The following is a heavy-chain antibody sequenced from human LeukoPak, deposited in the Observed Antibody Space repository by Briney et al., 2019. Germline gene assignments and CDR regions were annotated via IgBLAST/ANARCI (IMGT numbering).Heavy chain of an antibody. D-gene: IGHD5-12*01. V-gene: IGHV4-34*01. CDR3: ASGVAPPHYYYYYGMDV. Sequence: SETLSLTCAVYGGSFSGYYWSWIRQPPGKGLEWIGEINHSGSTNYNPSLKSRVTISVDTSKNQFSLKLSSVTAADTAVYYCASGVAPPHYYYYYGMDVWGQGTTVTASS. J-gene: IGHJ6*02. CDR1: GGSFSGYY. CDR2: INHSGST.